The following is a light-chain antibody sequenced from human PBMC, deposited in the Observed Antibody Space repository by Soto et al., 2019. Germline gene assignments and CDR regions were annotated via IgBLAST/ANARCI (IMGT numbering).Light chain of an antibody. CDR2: DAS. CDR1: QSVTTY. CDR3: LQRSNWPPLLS. J-gene: IGKJ4*01. V-gene: IGKV3-11*01. Sequence: EVVLTQSPATLSLSPGERATRSCRASQSVTTYLAWYQQKPGQAPRLLIYDASSRATGIPARFSGSGSGTDFTLTISSLEPEDFAFYYCLQRSNWPPLLSFGGGTKVEIK.